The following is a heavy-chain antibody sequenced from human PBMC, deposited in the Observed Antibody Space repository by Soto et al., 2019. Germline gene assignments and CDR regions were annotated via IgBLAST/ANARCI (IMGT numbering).Heavy chain of an antibody. CDR3: ARDGGPLYYGFDF. D-gene: IGHD3-10*01. J-gene: IGHJ6*02. V-gene: IGHV4-30-4*01. Sequence: QVQLQESGPGLMKPSQTLSLTCTVSGDSIKRDDYYWSWIRQPPGKGLEWIGYILYSGTTYYNPSLKSRLIISLDTSKNQFSLNLTSVTAADAAVYYCARDGGPLYYGFDFWGQGTTVTVSS. CDR2: ILYSGTT. CDR1: GDSIKRDDYY.